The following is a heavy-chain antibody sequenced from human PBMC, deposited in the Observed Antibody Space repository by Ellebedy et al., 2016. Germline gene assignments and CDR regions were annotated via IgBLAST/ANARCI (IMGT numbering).Heavy chain of an antibody. CDR1: GFTFSSYG. V-gene: IGHV3-33*01. CDR3: AREGIAARPPAYFDY. D-gene: IGHD6-6*01. CDR2: IWYDGSNK. Sequence: GGSLRLSCAASGFTFSSYGMHWVRQAPGKGLEWVAVIWYDGSNKYYADSVKGRFTISRDNSKNTLYLQMNSLRAEDTAVYYCAREGIAARPPAYFDYWGQGTLVTVSS. J-gene: IGHJ4*02.